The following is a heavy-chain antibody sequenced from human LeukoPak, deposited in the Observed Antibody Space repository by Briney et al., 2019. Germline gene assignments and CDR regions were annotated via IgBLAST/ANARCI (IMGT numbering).Heavy chain of an antibody. CDR2: INHSGST. J-gene: IGHJ3*02. D-gene: IGHD3-10*01. CDR3: ARHSWFRAFDI. Sequence: PSETLSLTCAVYGRSFSGYYWSWIRQPPGKGLEWIGEINHSGSTNYNPSLKSRVTISVDTSKNQFSLKLSSVTAADTAVYYCARHSWFRAFDIWGQGTMVTVSS. V-gene: IGHV4-34*01. CDR1: GRSFSGYY.